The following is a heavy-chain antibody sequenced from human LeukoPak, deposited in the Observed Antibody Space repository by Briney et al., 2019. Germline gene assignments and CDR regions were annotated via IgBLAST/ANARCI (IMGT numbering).Heavy chain of an antibody. J-gene: IGHJ6*04. V-gene: IGHV1-69*06. CDR1: GGTFSSYA. CDR2: IIPIFGTA. Sequence: SVKVSCKASGGTFSSYAISWVRQAPGQGLEWMGGIIPIFGTANYAQKFQGRVTITADKSTSTAYMELSSLRSEDTAVCYCATSPSDIVVVPDREPYYYGMDVWGKGTTVAVSS. CDR3: ATSPSDIVVVPDREPYYYGMDV. D-gene: IGHD2-2*01.